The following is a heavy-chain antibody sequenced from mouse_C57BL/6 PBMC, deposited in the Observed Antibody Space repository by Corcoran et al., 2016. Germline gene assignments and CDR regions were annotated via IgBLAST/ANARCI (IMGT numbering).Heavy chain of an antibody. CDR2: FTMYSDAT. J-gene: IGHJ4*01. V-gene: IGHV1-49*01. Sequence: QRELQQSGAELVRPGSSVTLSCKDSYFAFMASAMHWVKQRSGHGLEWIGSFTMYSDATEYSENFKGKATLTANTSSSTAYMELSSLTSEDSAFYYCARSGYYAMDYWGQGTSVTVSS. D-gene: IGHD3-1*01. CDR1: YFAFMASA. CDR3: ARSGYYAMDY.